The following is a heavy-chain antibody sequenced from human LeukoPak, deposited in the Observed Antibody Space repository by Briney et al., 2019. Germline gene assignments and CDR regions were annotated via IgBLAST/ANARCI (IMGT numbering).Heavy chain of an antibody. Sequence: GGSLRLSCAATGFTFSIYVMSWVRQAPGKGLEWVSSISGNAGSTAYADSVKGRLTISRDNSKNTLCLQMNSLRAEDTAVYYCARRAATGSFDYWGQGTLVTVSS. J-gene: IGHJ4*02. D-gene: IGHD1-1*01. CDR3: ARRAATGSFDY. V-gene: IGHV3-23*01. CDR1: GFTFSIYV. CDR2: ISGNAGST.